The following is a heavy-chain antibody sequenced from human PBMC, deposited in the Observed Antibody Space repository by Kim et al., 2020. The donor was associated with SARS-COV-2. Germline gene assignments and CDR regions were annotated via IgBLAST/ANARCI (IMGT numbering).Heavy chain of an antibody. Sequence: SETLSLTCAVYGGSFSGYYWSWIRQPPGKGLEWIGEINHSGSTNYNPSLKSRVTISVDTSKNQFSLKLSSVTAADTAVYYCARGQRGLAYCGGDCYKENYYYYYMDVWGKGTTVTVSS. D-gene: IGHD2-21*01. CDR3: ARGQRGLAYCGGDCYKENYYYYYMDV. CDR1: GGSFSGYY. J-gene: IGHJ6*03. V-gene: IGHV4-34*01. CDR2: INHSGST.